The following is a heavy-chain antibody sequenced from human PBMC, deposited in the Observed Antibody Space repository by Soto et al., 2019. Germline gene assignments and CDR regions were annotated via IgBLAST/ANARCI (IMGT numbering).Heavy chain of an antibody. V-gene: IGHV4-61*01. CDR3: ARGSVIVGAFPDAFDI. CDR1: GGSVSSGSYY. J-gene: IGHJ3*02. CDR2: IYYSGST. D-gene: IGHD1-26*01. Sequence: SETLSLTCTVSGGSVSSGSYYWSWIRQPPGKGLEWIGYIYYSGSTNYNPSLKSRVTISVDTSKNQFSLKLSSVTAADTAVYYCARGSVIVGAFPDAFDIWGQGTMVTVSS.